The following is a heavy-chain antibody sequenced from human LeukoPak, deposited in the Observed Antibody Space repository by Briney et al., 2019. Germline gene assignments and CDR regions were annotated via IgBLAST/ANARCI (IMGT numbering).Heavy chain of an antibody. V-gene: IGHV4-39*01. J-gene: IGHJ4*02. Sequence: PSETLSLTCTVSGGSISSSSYYWGWIHQPPGKGLEWIGTIYYSGSTYYNPSLKSRVTISVDTSKNQFSLKLSSVTAADTAVYYCARLGAGYYDILTGYPERYYFDYWGQGTLVTVSS. CDR1: GGSISSSSYY. CDR2: IYYSGST. D-gene: IGHD3-9*01. CDR3: ARLGAGYYDILTGYPERYYFDY.